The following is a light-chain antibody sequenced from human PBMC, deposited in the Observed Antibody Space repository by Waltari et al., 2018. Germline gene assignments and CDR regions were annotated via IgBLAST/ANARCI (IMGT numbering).Light chain of an antibody. Sequence: QSVLTQPPSASGTPGRRVTISCSGSNSNIGSNTVTWYQQVPGTAPKLLIYSNDQRPSGVPDRFSGSKSGTSASLAISGLQSEDGADYYCATWDDRLTGVVFGGGTKVTVL. J-gene: IGLJ2*01. CDR3: ATWDDRLTGVV. CDR1: NSNIGSNT. V-gene: IGLV1-44*01. CDR2: SND.